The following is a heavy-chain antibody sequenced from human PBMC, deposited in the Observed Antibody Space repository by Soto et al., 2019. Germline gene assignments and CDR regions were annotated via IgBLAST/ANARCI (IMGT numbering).Heavy chain of an antibody. CDR3: ARSTSENFWSGPFDY. CDR1: GFSLKTTGVS. Sequence: QITLKESGPTLVRPPQTLTLTCSFSGFSLKTTGVSVGWIRQPPGKALEWLALTYWDDDQRYSPSLKTRLTVTKDTSKNQVALAMTNMDPVDTGTYYCARSTSENFWSGPFDYCGPGTVVTVSS. D-gene: IGHD3-3*01. J-gene: IGHJ4*02. CDR2: TYWDDDQ. V-gene: IGHV2-5*02.